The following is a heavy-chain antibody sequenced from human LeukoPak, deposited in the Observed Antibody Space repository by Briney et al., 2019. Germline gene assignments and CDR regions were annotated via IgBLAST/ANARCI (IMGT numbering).Heavy chain of an antibody. CDR2: ISSSGSTI. CDR3: ARAGEPYYDILTGYRYYYYYMDV. V-gene: IGHV3-11*04. CDR1: GFTFSDCY. D-gene: IGHD3-9*01. Sequence: PGGSLRLSCAASGFTFSDCYMSWIRQAPGKRLEWVSYISSSGSTIYYADFVKGRFTISRDNAKNSLYLQMSSLRAEDTAVYYCARAGEPYYDILTGYRYYYYYMDVWGKGTTVTVSS. J-gene: IGHJ6*03.